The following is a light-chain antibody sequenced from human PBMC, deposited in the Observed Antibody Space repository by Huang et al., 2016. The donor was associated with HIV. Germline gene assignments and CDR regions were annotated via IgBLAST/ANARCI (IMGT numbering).Light chain of an antibody. J-gene: IGKJ1*01. CDR3: QQYHGIPWT. CDR1: QGIGNS. V-gene: IGKV1-NL1*01. Sequence: DIQMTQSPSSLSASVGDRVTITCRASQGIGNSLAWYQQKPEKAPRLLLYATSRLESGGPYRFSGSGSGTHYTLTISTLQHEDIASYYCQQYHGIPWTFGQGTKVEIK. CDR2: ATS.